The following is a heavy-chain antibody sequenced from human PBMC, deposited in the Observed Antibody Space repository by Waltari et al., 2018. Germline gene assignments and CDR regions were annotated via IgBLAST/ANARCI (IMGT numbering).Heavy chain of an antibody. Sequence: EVQLVESGGGLVQPGRSLRLSCAASGFTFDDYAMHWVRQAPGKGLEWVSGISWNSGSKGYADSVKGRFTISRDNAKNSLYLQMNSLRAEDTALYYCAKDASSGWYNWFDPWGQGTLVTVSS. D-gene: IGHD6-19*01. J-gene: IGHJ5*02. CDR1: GFTFDDYA. CDR3: AKDASSGWYNWFDP. CDR2: ISWNSGSK. V-gene: IGHV3-9*01.